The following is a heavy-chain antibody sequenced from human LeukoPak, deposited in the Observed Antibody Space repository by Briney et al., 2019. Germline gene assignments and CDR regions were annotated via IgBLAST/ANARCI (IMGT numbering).Heavy chain of an antibody. J-gene: IGHJ3*02. V-gene: IGHV3-21*04. Sequence: GSLRLSCATSGFTFSSYSMKWVRQAPGKGLEWVSSISSSSSYIYYADSVKGRFTISRDNSHNTLYLQMNSLRAEDTTVYYCAKDREMYFYDSSGSRDAFHIWGQGTKVTVSS. CDR2: ISSSSSYI. CDR1: GFTFSSYS. D-gene: IGHD3-22*01. CDR3: AKDREMYFYDSSGSRDAFHI.